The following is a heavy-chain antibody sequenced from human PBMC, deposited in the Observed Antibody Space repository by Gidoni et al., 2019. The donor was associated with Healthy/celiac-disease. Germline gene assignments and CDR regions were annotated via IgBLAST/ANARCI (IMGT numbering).Heavy chain of an antibody. V-gene: IGHV3-33*01. Sequence: QVQLVESGGGVVQPVRSLRLSCAASGFTFSSYGMHWVRQAPGKGLGWVAVIWYDGSNKYYADSVKGRFTISRDNSKNTLYLQMNSLRAEDTAVYYCARDSAPTVTTLLPNYWGQGTLVTVSS. CDR3: ARDSAPTVTTLLPNY. CDR2: IWYDGSNK. D-gene: IGHD4-17*01. J-gene: IGHJ4*02. CDR1: GFTFSSYG.